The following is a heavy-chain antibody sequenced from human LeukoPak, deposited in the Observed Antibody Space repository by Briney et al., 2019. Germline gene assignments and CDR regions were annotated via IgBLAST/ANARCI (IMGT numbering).Heavy chain of an antibody. Sequence: ASVKVSCKASGYTFTSYGISWVRQAPGQGLEWMGWISAYNGNTNYAQKLQGRVTMTTDTSTSTAYMELRSLRSDDTAVYYCAREGGSYYELDYFDYWGQGTLVTVSS. CDR2: ISAYNGNT. V-gene: IGHV1-18*01. J-gene: IGHJ4*02. D-gene: IGHD1-26*01. CDR1: GYTFTSYG. CDR3: AREGGSYYELDYFDY.